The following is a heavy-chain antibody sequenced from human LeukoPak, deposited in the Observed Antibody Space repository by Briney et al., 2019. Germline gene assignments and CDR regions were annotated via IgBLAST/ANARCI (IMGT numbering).Heavy chain of an antibody. V-gene: IGHV1-2*02. J-gene: IGHJ4*02. Sequence: ASVKVSCKASGYTSTGYYMHWVRQAPGQGLEWMGWINPNSGGTNYAQRFQGRVTMTRDTSISTAYMELSRLRSDDTAVYYCARFIVTMVRGPYLIDYWGQGTLVTVSS. CDR2: INPNSGGT. CDR3: ARFIVTMVRGPYLIDY. CDR1: GYTSTGYY. D-gene: IGHD3-10*01.